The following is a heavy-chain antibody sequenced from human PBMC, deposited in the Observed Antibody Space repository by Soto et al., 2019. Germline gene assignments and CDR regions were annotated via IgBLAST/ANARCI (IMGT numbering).Heavy chain of an antibody. CDR1: GFSVSTGGVG. V-gene: IGHV2-5*02. CDR2: IYWDDDK. J-gene: IGHJ6*02. Sequence: QITLKESGPTLVKPTQTLTLTCTFSGFSVSTGGVGVAWIRQPPGKALEWLALIYWDDDKRYSPFLQSRVTIXHXXPKNPVGLTMTNLGPVDTATYYGAHKGGRGAGMDVWGQGPTVTGSS. D-gene: IGHD2-15*01. CDR3: AHKGGRGAGMDV.